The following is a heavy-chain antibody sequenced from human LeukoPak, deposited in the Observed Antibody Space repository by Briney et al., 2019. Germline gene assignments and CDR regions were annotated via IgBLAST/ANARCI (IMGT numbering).Heavy chain of an antibody. CDR2: INHSGST. J-gene: IGHJ4*02. CDR3: ARAGREWELSTFDY. V-gene: IGHV4-34*01. Sequence: KSSETLSLTCAAYGGSFSGYYWSWIRQPPGKGLEWIGEINHSGSTNYNPSLKSRVTISVDTSKNQFSLKLSSVTAADTAVYYCARAGREWELSTFDYWGQGTLVTVSS. D-gene: IGHD1-26*01. CDR1: GGSFSGYY.